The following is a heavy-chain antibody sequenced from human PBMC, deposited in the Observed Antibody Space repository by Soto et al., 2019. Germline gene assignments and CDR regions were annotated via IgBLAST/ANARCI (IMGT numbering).Heavy chain of an antibody. J-gene: IGHJ6*02. CDR3: AKETYTASSNYYYGMDV. CDR1: GFTFSSYG. V-gene: IGHV3-30*18. D-gene: IGHD1-1*01. CDR2: ISYDGSNK. Sequence: SLRLSCAASGFTFSSYGMHWVRQAPGKGLEWVAVISYDGSNKYYADSVKGRFTISRDNSKNTLYLQMNSLRAEDTAVYYCAKETYTASSNYYYGMDVWGQGTTVTVSS.